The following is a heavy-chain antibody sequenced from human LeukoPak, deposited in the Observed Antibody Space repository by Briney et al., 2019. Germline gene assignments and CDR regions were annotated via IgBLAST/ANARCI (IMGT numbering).Heavy chain of an antibody. Sequence: GESLKISCNGSGYSFTSYWIGWVRQMPGRGLEWMGIINPGDSETTYSPSFHGQVTISAGKSISTAYLQWSSLKASDTAMYYCARRGYGSGTYYFDSWGQGTLVTVSS. CDR1: GYSFTSYW. D-gene: IGHD3-10*01. V-gene: IGHV5-51*01. CDR2: INPGDSET. CDR3: ARRGYGSGTYYFDS. J-gene: IGHJ4*02.